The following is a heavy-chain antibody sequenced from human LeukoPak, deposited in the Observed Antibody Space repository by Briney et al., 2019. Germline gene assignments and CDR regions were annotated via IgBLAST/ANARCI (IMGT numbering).Heavy chain of an antibody. V-gene: IGHV3-33*01. CDR2: IWYDGSNK. CDR1: GFTFSSYG. Sequence: GECLRLSCAASGFTFSSYGMHWVRQAPGKGLEWVAVIWYDGSNKYYADSVKGRFTISRDNSKNTLYLQMNSLRAEDTAVYYCASAVSSGWSYFDYWGQGTLVTVSS. J-gene: IGHJ4*02. D-gene: IGHD6-19*01. CDR3: ASAVSSGWSYFDY.